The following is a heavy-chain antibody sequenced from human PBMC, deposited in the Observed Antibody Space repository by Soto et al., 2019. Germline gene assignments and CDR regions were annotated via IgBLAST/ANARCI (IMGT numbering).Heavy chain of an antibody. CDR2: IYPGDSDT. CDR3: ARHGGLRSHLYYYYYMDV. J-gene: IGHJ6*03. V-gene: IGHV5-51*01. D-gene: IGHD4-17*01. CDR1: GYSFTSYW. Sequence: GESLKISCKGSGYSFTSYWIGWVRQMPGKGLEWMGIIYPGDSDTRYSPSFQGQVTISADKSISTAYLQCSSLKASDTAMYYCARHGGLRSHLYYYYYMDVWGKGTTVTVSS.